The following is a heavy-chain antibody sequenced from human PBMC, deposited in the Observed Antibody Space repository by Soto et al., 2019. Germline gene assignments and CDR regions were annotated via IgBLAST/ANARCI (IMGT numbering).Heavy chain of an antibody. J-gene: IGHJ4*02. V-gene: IGHV4-59*01. CDR2: RFYSGPP. CDR1: GGSLSGYY. Sequence: QVQLQESGPGLLRPSETLSLNCSVSGGSLSGYYWSWLRQAPGKGLEYIGHRFYSGPPNLSPSLKSRVAMSVDMSKHKFSLRLISVTAADTAVYFCARWSCTSGPCNNLDYWGQGILVTVSS. CDR3: ARWSCTSGPCNNLDY. D-gene: IGHD2-2*01.